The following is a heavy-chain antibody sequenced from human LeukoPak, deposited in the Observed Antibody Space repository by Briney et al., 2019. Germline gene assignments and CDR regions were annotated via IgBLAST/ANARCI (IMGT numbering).Heavy chain of an antibody. V-gene: IGHV4-34*01. CDR3: ARRIYYYYYYMDV. J-gene: IGHJ6*03. CDR1: SGSFSGYY. CDR2: INHSGST. Sequence: PSETLSLTCAVYSGSFSGYYWSWIRQPPGKGLEWIGEINHSGSTNYNPSLKSRVTISVDTSKNQFSLKLSSVTAADTAVYYCARRIYYYYYYMDVWGKGTTVTISS.